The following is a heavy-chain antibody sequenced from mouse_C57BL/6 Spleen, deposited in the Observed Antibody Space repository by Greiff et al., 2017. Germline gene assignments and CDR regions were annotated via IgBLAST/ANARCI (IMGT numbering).Heavy chain of an antibody. J-gene: IGHJ2*01. Sequence: QVQLKESGAELVKPGASVKLSCKASGYTFTEYTIHWVKQRSGQGLEWIGWFYPGSGSIKYNEKFKDKATLTADKSSSTVYMELSRLTSEDSAVYFCARHEDRVYYDYHFDYWGQGTTLTVSS. D-gene: IGHD2-4*01. CDR1: GYTFTEYT. CDR2: FYPGSGSI. V-gene: IGHV1-62-2*01. CDR3: ARHEDRVYYDYHFDY.